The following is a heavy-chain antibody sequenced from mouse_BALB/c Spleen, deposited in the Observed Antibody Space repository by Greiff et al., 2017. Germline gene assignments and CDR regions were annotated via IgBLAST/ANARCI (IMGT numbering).Heavy chain of an antibody. CDR2: ISSGSSTI. D-gene: IGHD1-1*01. Sequence: EVKLVESGGGLVQPGGSRKLSCAASGFTFSSFGMHWVRQAPEKGLEWVAYISSGSSTIYYADTVKGRFTISRDNPKNTLFLQMTSLRSEDTAMYYCARSIYYYGSSYQGGAMDYWGQGTSVTVSS. CDR3: ARSIYYYGSSYQGGAMDY. V-gene: IGHV5-17*02. J-gene: IGHJ4*01. CDR1: GFTFSSFG.